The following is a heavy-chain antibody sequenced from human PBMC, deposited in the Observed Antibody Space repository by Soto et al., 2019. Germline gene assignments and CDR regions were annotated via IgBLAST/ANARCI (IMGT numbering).Heavy chain of an antibody. D-gene: IGHD5-18*01. J-gene: IGHJ4*02. CDR3: ARGGPRDGYRDLDY. V-gene: IGHV3-23*01. CDR2: LTNTGDST. Sequence: EVQLLESGGALVQPGGSLRLSCAASGFTFSTYAMTWVRQAPGKGLEWVASLTNTGDSTHYPDSVKVRFTISRDNSKNTMYLQMSSLRAEDTAVYYCARGGPRDGYRDLDYWGQGTQVTVSS. CDR1: GFTFSTYA.